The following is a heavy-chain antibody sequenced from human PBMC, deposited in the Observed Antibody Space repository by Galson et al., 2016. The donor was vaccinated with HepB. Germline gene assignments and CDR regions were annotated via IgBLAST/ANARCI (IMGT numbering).Heavy chain of an antibody. D-gene: IGHD2-21*01. Sequence: SLRLSCAASGFTFTTCSMNWVRQAPGKGLEWVSSIASGFSFIYYADSVKGRFTISRDNAENSLYLQMNSLRDEDTAVYYCARVRCGTFRCQNWFDPWGQGTLVTVSS. CDR2: IASGFSFI. V-gene: IGHV3-21*01. J-gene: IGHJ5*02. CDR1: GFTFTTCS. CDR3: ARVRCGTFRCQNWFDP.